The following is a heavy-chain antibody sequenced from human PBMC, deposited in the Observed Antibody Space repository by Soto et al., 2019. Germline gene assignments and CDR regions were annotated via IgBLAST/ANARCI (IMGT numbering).Heavy chain of an antibody. D-gene: IGHD3-22*01. V-gene: IGHV1-46*01. CDR1: GCTFTSYY. J-gene: IGHJ5*02. CDR3: ARDVVPHYYDSRDNENNWFDP. Sequence: GASVKVSCKASGCTFTSYYMHWVRQAPGQGLEWMGIINPSGGSTSYAQKFQGRVTMTRDTSTSTVYMELSSLRSEDTAVYYCARDVVPHYYDSRDNENNWFDPWGQGTLVTVSS. CDR2: INPSGGST.